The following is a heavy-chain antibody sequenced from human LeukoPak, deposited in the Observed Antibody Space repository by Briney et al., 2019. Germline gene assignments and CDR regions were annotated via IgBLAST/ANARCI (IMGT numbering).Heavy chain of an antibody. Sequence: ASVKVSCKVSGYTLTELSMHWVRQAPGKGLGWMGGFDPEDGETIYAQKFQGRVTMTEDTSTDTAYMELSSLRSKDTAVYYCAKVGLTYYYDSSGYYHDYWGQGTLVTVSS. V-gene: IGHV1-24*01. CDR3: AKVGLTYYYDSSGYYHDY. J-gene: IGHJ4*02. D-gene: IGHD3-22*01. CDR2: FDPEDGET. CDR1: GYTLTELS.